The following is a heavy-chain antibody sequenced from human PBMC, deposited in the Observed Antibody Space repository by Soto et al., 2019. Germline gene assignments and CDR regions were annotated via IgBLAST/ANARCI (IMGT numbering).Heavy chain of an antibody. CDR3: ARDVKTIFGVVNYYYYGMDV. Sequence: PGGSLRLSCAASGFTFSSYSMNWVRQAPGKGLEWVSSISSSSSYIYYADSVKGRFTISRDNAKNSLYLQMNSLRAEDTAVYYCARDVKTIFGVVNYYYYGMDVWGQGTTVTVSS. CDR1: GFTFSSYS. V-gene: IGHV3-21*01. J-gene: IGHJ6*02. CDR2: ISSSSSYI. D-gene: IGHD3-3*01.